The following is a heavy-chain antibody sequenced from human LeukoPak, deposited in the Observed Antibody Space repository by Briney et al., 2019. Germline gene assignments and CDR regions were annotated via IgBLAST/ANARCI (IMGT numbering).Heavy chain of an antibody. CDR1: GGTFSSYA. V-gene: IGHV1-69*13. CDR3: ARDPTRITIFGVVPQYMDV. Sequence: SVKVSCKASGGTFSSYAISWVRQAPGQGLEWMGGIIPIFGTANYAQKFQGRVTITADESTRTAYMELSSLRSEDTAVYYCARDPTRITIFGVVPQYMDVWGKGTTVTVSS. D-gene: IGHD3-3*01. CDR2: IIPIFGTA. J-gene: IGHJ6*03.